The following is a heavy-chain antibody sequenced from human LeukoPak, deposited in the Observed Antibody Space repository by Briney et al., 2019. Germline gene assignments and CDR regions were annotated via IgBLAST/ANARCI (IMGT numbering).Heavy chain of an antibody. CDR3: AKRGPYYYGSGSYYKGAQYYFDS. V-gene: IGHV4-34*01. Sequence: SETLSLTCAVYVGSFSGYYWSWIRQPPGKGLEWIGEINHSGSTNYNPALKSRGTISVDTSNKQFSLKLRSVTAAETAVYYCAKRGPYYYGSGSYYKGAQYYFDSWGQGPLVTVSS. J-gene: IGHJ4*02. CDR2: INHSGST. CDR1: VGSFSGYY. D-gene: IGHD3-10*01.